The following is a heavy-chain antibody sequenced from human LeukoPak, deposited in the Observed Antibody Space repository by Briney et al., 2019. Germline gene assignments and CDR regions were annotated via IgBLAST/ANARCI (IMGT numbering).Heavy chain of an antibody. J-gene: IGHJ6*02. CDR1: GYTFTSYA. V-gene: IGHV1-3*01. CDR2: INAGNGNT. Sequence: ASVKVSCKASGYTFTSYAMHWVRQAPGQRLEWMGWINAGNGNTKYSQKFQGRVTITRDTSASTAYMELSGLRSEDTAVYYCASGLVEMATIYYYYGMDVWGQGTTVTVSS. CDR3: ASGLVEMATIYYYYGMDV. D-gene: IGHD5-24*01.